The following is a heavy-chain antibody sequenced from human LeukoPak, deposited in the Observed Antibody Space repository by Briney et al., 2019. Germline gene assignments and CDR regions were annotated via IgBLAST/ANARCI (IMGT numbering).Heavy chain of an antibody. D-gene: IGHD6-13*01. CDR3: ARDVAFYGSSWHNWFDP. J-gene: IGHJ5*02. V-gene: IGHV1-2*02. Sequence: ASVKVSCKTSGYTFTDYYIHWVRQAHGQGLEWMGWINPDSGYTNYAQKFQGRVTMTTDTSTNTAYMELRSLGSDDTAVYYCARDVAFYGSSWHNWFDPWGQGTLVTVSS. CDR1: GYTFTDYY. CDR2: INPDSGYT.